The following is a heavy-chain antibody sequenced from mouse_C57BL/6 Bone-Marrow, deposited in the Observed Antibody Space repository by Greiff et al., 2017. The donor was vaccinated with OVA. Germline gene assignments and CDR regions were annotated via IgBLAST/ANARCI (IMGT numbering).Heavy chain of an antibody. CDR2: IYPRSGNT. J-gene: IGHJ4*01. Sequence: LQESGAELARPGASVKLSCKASGYTFTSYGISWVKQRTGQGLEWIGEIYPRSGNTYYNEKFKGKATLTADKSSSTAYMELRSLTSEDSAVYFCARRGLRYYAMDYWGQGTSVTVSS. CDR3: ARRGLRYYAMDY. D-gene: IGHD3-3*01. V-gene: IGHV1-81*01. CDR1: GYTFTSYG.